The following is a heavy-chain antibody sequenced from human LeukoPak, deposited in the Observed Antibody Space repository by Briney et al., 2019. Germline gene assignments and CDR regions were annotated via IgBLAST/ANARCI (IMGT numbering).Heavy chain of an antibody. V-gene: IGHV1-69*05. CDR2: IIPIFGTA. D-gene: IGHD3-9*01. CDR1: GYTFTGYY. J-gene: IGHJ4*02. Sequence: GASVKVSCKASGYTFTGYYMHWVRQAPGQGLEWMGRIIPIFGTANYAQKFQGRVTITTDESTSTAYMELSSLRSEDTAVYYCAREIRYFDWLVPYYFDYWGQGTLVTVSS. CDR3: AREIRYFDWLVPYYFDY.